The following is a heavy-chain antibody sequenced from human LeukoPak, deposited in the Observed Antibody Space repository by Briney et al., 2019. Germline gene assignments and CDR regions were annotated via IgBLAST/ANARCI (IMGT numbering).Heavy chain of an antibody. CDR1: GGSISSYY. Sequence: SETLSLTCTVSGGSISSYYWSWIRQPPGRGLEWIGYIYYSGSTNYNPSLKSRVTISVDTSKNQFSLKLSSVTAADTAVYYCARATWLPVGLYYYDSSGYYYYFDSWGQGTLVTVSS. V-gene: IGHV4-59*01. CDR2: IYYSGST. CDR3: ARATWLPVGLYYYDSSGYYYYFDS. J-gene: IGHJ4*02. D-gene: IGHD3-22*01.